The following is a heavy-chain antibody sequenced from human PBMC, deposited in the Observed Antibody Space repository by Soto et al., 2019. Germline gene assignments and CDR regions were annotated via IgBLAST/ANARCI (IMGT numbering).Heavy chain of an antibody. J-gene: IGHJ5*02. CDR1: GFTFSSYA. D-gene: IGHD3-10*01. CDR3: AKDNRKYDGSGSYYNRGLSDNWFDH. V-gene: IGHV3-23*01. CDR2: ISGSGGST. Sequence: EVQLLESGGGLVQPGGSLRLSCAASGFTFSSYAMSWVRQAPGKGLEWVSAISGSGGSTYYEDSVKGLFTISRDNSKNTLYLQMNSLRAEDTAVYYCAKDNRKYDGSGSYYNRGLSDNWFDHWGQGTLVTVSS.